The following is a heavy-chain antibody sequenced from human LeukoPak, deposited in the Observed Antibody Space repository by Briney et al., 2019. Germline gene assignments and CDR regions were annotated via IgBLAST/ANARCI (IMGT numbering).Heavy chain of an antibody. V-gene: IGHV3-53*01. Sequence: GGSLRLSCAASGLTVSGNYMTWVRQALGKGLEWGSPIYTDGGTYYADSVKGRSTISRDESNNILYLQMNSLSGDDTAVYYCATRRRLSDYWGQGTLVTVSS. D-gene: IGHD2/OR15-2a*01. J-gene: IGHJ4*02. CDR2: IYTDGGT. CDR3: ATRRRLSDY. CDR1: GLTVSGNY.